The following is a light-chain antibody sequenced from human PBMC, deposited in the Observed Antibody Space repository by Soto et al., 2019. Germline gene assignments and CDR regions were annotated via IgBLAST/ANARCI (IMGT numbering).Light chain of an antibody. V-gene: IGKV1-33*01. CDR3: QQYDTLPLA. Sequence: DIQMTQSPSSLPASVGDRVTITCRASQGIKNDLGWYQQKAGKAPKRLIYDAFNLETGVPSRFSGSGSGTDFTFTISSLQPEDIATYYCQQYDTLPLAFGQGTRLEIK. J-gene: IGKJ5*01. CDR2: DAF. CDR1: QGIKND.